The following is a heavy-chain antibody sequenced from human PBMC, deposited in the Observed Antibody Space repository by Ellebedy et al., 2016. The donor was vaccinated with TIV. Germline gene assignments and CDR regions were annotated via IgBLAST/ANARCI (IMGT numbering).Heavy chain of an antibody. Sequence: GGSLRLSXAASGFTFSSYWMHWVRQAPGKGLEWVGRIKSKTDGGTRDFAAPVKGRFSISRDDSKNTLYVQMSSLKTEDTAVYYCTTGLGKTDFDYWGRGTLVTVSS. CDR3: TTGLGKTDFDY. J-gene: IGHJ4*02. CDR2: IKSKTDGGTR. CDR1: GFTFSSYW. D-gene: IGHD7-27*01. V-gene: IGHV3-15*01.